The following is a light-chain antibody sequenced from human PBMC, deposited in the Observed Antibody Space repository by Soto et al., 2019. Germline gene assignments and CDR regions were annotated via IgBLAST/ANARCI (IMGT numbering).Light chain of an antibody. V-gene: IGKV1D-8*01. J-gene: IGKJ4*01. CDR1: QAIGSY. Sequence: VIWVTQSPSLLSASTGDRVTITCRMSQAIGSYLAWYQQKPGKAPELLIYATSTLQSGVPSRFSGSGSGTDFTLTISNLQSEDFATYYCQQYNTFPLTFGGGTKVEIK. CDR2: ATS. CDR3: QQYNTFPLT.